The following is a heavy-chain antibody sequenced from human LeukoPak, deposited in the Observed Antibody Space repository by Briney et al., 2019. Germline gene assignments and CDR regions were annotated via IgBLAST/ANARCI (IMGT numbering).Heavy chain of an antibody. Sequence: ASVKVSCKASGGTFSSYAISWVRQAPGQGLEWMGRIIPILGIANYAQKFQGRVTITADKSTSTAYMELSSLRSEDTAVYYCAREGFSSSSGPAMDVWGQGTTVTVS. CDR1: GGTFSSYA. CDR3: AREGFSSSSGPAMDV. J-gene: IGHJ6*02. D-gene: IGHD6-6*01. V-gene: IGHV1-69*04. CDR2: IIPILGIA.